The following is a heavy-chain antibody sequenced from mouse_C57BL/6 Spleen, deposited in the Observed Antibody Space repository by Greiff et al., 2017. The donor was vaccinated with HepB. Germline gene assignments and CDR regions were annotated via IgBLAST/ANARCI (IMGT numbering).Heavy chain of an antibody. CDR2: ISGGGGNT. J-gene: IGHJ3*01. D-gene: IGHD2-4*01. Sequence: EVKLMESGGGLVKPGGSLKLSCAASGFTFSSYTMSWVRQTPEKRLEWVATISGGGGNTYYPDSVKGRFTISRDNATNTLYLQMSSLRSEDTALYYCARSIYYDYFFAYWGQGTLVTVSA. CDR3: ARSIYYDYFFAY. CDR1: GFTFSSYT. V-gene: IGHV5-9*01.